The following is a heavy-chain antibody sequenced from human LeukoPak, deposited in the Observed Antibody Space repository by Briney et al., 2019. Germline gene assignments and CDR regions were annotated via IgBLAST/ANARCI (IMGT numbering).Heavy chain of an antibody. J-gene: IGHJ4*02. CDR2: ISSSGSTI. CDR1: GFTFSDYY. V-gene: IGHV3-11*04. D-gene: IGHD6-19*01. CDR3: ASISGGYSSGWYTGKSDN. Sequence: PGGSLRLSCAASGFTFSDYYMSWIRQAPGKGLEWVSYISSSGSTIYYADSVKGRFTISRDNSKNTLYLQMDSLRTEDTAMYYCASISGGYSSGWYTGKSDNWGQGTLVTVSS.